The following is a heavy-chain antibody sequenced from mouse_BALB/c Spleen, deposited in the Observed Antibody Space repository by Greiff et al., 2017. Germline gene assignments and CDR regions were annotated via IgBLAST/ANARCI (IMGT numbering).Heavy chain of an antibody. CDR1: GYTFTSYY. J-gene: IGHJ4*01. Sequence: VQLQHSGAELVKPGASVKLSCKASGYTFTSYYMYWVKQRPGQGLEWIGEINPSNGGTNFNEKFKSKATLTVDKSSSTAYMQLSSLTSEDSAVYYCTRGGAYYRYEGAMDYWGQGTSVTVSS. V-gene: IGHV1S81*02. CDR3: TRGGAYYRYEGAMDY. CDR2: INPSNGGT. D-gene: IGHD2-14*01.